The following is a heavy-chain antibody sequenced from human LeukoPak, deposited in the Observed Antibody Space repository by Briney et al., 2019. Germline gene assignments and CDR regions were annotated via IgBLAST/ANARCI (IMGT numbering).Heavy chain of an antibody. CDR3: ARLTPIAGAPQGAFDI. CDR2: IYYSGST. J-gene: IGHJ3*02. CDR1: GYSISNGYY. V-gene: IGHV4-38-2*02. Sequence: SEALSLTCTVSGYSISNGYYWGWIRQPPGKGLEWVGSIYYSGSTYYNPSLKSRVTISVDTSKNQFSLKLSSVTAADTAVYYCARLTPIAGAPQGAFDIWGQGTMVTVSS. D-gene: IGHD6-19*01.